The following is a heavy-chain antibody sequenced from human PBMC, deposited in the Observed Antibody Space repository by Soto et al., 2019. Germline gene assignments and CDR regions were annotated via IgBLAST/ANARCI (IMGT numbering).Heavy chain of an antibody. CDR2: ISGSGGST. V-gene: IGHV3-23*01. J-gene: IGHJ4*02. CDR3: AKIKGLSFDY. CDR1: GFTFGASA. Sequence: PGGSLRLSCAASGFTFGASALQWVRQAPGKGLEWVSAISGSGGSTYYADSVKGRFTISRDNSKNTLYLQMNSLRAEDTAVYYCAKIKGLSFDYWGQGTLVTVSS.